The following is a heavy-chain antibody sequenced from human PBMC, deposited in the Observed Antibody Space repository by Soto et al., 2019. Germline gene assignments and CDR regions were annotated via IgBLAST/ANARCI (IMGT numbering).Heavy chain of an antibody. Sequence: PGGSLRLSCAASGFTFSSYGMHWVRQAPGKGLEWVAVIWYDGSNKYYADSVKGRFTISRDNSKNTLYLQMNSLRAEDTAVYYCAREGMVRGAFDYWGQGTLVTAPQ. CDR3: AREGMVRGAFDY. CDR2: IWYDGSNK. J-gene: IGHJ4*02. D-gene: IGHD3-10*01. CDR1: GFTFSSYG. V-gene: IGHV3-33*01.